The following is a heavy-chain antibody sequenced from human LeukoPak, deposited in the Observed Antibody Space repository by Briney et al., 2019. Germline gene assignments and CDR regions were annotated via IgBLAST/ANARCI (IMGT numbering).Heavy chain of an antibody. Sequence: GGSLRLSCAASGFTFSSDAMSWVRQAPGKGLDWVSTISGSGGSTYYADSVKGRFTISRDNSRNTLYLQMNSLRAEDTAVYYCAVHCITISCHSPRWGQGTLVTVSS. CDR3: AVHCITISCHSPR. J-gene: IGHJ4*02. CDR2: ISGSGGST. D-gene: IGHD2-2*01. CDR1: GFTFSSDA. V-gene: IGHV3-23*01.